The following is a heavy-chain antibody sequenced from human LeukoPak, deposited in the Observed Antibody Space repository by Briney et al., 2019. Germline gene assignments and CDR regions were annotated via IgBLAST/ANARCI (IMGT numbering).Heavy chain of an antibody. CDR2: MNPSSGNT. Sequence: GASVKVSCKASGYTFTSYDINWVRQATGQGLEWMGWMNPSSGNTGYAQKSQGRVTITRNTSISTAYMELSSLRSEDTAVYYCARVRAGYYLPPDYWGQGTLVTVSS. J-gene: IGHJ4*02. CDR3: ARVRAGYYLPPDY. V-gene: IGHV1-8*03. CDR1: GYTFTSYD. D-gene: IGHD3-3*01.